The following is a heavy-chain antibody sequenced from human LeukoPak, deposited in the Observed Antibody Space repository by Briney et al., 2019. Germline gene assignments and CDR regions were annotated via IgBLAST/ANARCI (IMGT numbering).Heavy chain of an antibody. Sequence: GSLRLSCAASGFTFSNFAMTWVRQPPGKGLEWIGEINHSGSTNYNPSLKSRVTISVDTSKNQFSLKLSSVTAADTAVYYCARAALHFIAVAATPDYYYGMDVWGQGTTVTVSS. CDR3: ARAALHFIAVAATPDYYYGMDV. J-gene: IGHJ6*02. V-gene: IGHV4-34*01. D-gene: IGHD6-19*01. CDR1: GFTFSNFA. CDR2: INHSGST.